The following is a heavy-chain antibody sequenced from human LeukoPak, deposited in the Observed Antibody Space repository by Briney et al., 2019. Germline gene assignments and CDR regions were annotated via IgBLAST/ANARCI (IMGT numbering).Heavy chain of an antibody. Sequence: GGSLRLSCAASGFTFSSYAMRWVRQAPGKGLEWVAVISYDGSNKYYADSVKGRFTISRDNSKNTLYLQMNSLTAEDTAVYYCARVDVDTAISYYYYYYGMDVWGQGTTVTVSS. CDR2: ISYDGSNK. D-gene: IGHD5-18*01. CDR1: GFTFSSYA. CDR3: ARVDVDTAISYYYYYYGMDV. J-gene: IGHJ6*02. V-gene: IGHV3-30-3*01.